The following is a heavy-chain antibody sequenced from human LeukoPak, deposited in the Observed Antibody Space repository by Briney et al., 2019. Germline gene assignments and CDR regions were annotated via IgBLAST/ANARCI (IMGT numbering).Heavy chain of an antibody. CDR2: ISSPDTTV. CDR3: ATLLRRYYDSSGFH. V-gene: IGHV3-48*01. J-gene: IGHJ4*02. Sequence: GGSLRLSCAASGFTFTSYSMNWVRQAPGKGLEWVSYISSPDTTVYYADSVKGRFTISRDNSKNSLSLQMNSLRAEDTAVYYCATLLRRYYDSSGFHWGQGTLVTVSS. D-gene: IGHD3-22*01. CDR1: GFTFTSYS.